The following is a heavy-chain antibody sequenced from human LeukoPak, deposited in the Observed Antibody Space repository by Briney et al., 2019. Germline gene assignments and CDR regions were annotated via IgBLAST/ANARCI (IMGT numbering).Heavy chain of an antibody. Sequence: ASVKVSCKASGYTFTGYYMHWVRQAPGQGLEWMGWINPNSGGTNYAQKFQGRVTMTRDTSISTAYMELSRLFSDDTAVYYCARGSTNWGPDAFDIWGQGTMVTVSS. CDR3: ARGSTNWGPDAFDI. CDR2: INPNSGGT. V-gene: IGHV1-2*02. CDR1: GYTFTGYY. D-gene: IGHD2-2*01. J-gene: IGHJ3*02.